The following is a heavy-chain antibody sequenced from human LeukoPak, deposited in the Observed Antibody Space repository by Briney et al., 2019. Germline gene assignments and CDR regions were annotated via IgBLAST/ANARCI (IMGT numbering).Heavy chain of an antibody. CDR1: GFTFSSYA. CDR2: IIGSGSST. V-gene: IGHV3-23*01. Sequence: PGGSLTLSCAASGFTFSSYAMIWVRQAPGKGLEWVSAIIGSGSSTYYADSVKGRFTISRDNSKNTLFLQMNSLRAEDTAVYYCAKVGFSEMEWLLYSDHWGQGTLVTVSS. D-gene: IGHD3-3*01. CDR3: AKVGFSEMEWLLYSDH. J-gene: IGHJ4*02.